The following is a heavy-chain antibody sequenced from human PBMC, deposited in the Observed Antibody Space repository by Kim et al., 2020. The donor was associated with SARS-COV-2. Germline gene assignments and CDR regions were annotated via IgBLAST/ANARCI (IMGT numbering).Heavy chain of an antibody. D-gene: IGHD3-22*01. V-gene: IGHV3-23*01. CDR3: AKQLSIITMIVVVMPYFDN. CDR1: GFTFSSYA. CDR2: ISGSGGST. J-gene: IGHJ4*02. Sequence: GGSLRLSCAASGFTFSSYALSWVRQAPGKGLEWVSAISGSGGSTYYADSVKGRFTISRVNYKNTLYLQMNSLRAEDTAVYYCAKQLSIITMIVVVMPYFDNWGQGTLVTVAS.